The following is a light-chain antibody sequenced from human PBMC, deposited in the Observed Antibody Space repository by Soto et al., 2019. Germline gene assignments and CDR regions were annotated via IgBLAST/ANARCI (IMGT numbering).Light chain of an antibody. J-gene: IGLJ1*01. CDR2: SND. V-gene: IGLV1-44*01. CDR3: AAWDDSLHGYV. CDR1: NSNIGSNT. Sequence: QSVLTQPPSASGTPGQRVTISCSGSNSNIGSNTVTWYQQLPGTAPKLLIYSNDQRPSGVPDRFSGSKSGTSASLAISGLQSEDEADYYCAAWDDSLHGYVFGTGTKVTVL.